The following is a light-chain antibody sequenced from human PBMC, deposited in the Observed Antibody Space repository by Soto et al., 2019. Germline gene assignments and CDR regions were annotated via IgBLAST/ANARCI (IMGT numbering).Light chain of an antibody. CDR1: SSDVGGYNY. CDR2: EVS. Sequence: QSALTQPASVSGSPGQSITISCTGTSSDVGGYNYVSWYQQHPGKAPQLMIYEVSNRPSGVSNRFSASKSGTTASLTISGLQAEDEADYYCSSYTSSSTVLFGGGTKLTVL. CDR3: SSYTSSSTVL. V-gene: IGLV2-14*01. J-gene: IGLJ2*01.